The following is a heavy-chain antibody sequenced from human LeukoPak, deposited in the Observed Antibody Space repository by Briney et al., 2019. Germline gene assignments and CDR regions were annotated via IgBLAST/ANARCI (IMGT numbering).Heavy chain of an antibody. D-gene: IGHD5-12*01. J-gene: IGHJ3*02. CDR3: ARDRVVATIVGMRAFDI. Sequence: PSETLSLTCTVSGGSISSYYWSWIRQPAGKGLEWIGRIYTSGSTNYNPSLKSRVTMSVDTSKNQFSLKLSSVTAADTAVYYCARDRVVATIVGMRAFDIWGQGTMVTVSS. CDR2: IYTSGST. CDR1: GGSISSYY. V-gene: IGHV4-4*07.